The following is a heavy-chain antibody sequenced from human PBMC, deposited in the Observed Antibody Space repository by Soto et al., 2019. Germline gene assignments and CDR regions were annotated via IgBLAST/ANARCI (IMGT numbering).Heavy chain of an antibody. V-gene: IGHV1-18*01. J-gene: IGHJ6*02. Sequence: GASVKVSCKASGYTFTSYGISWVRQAPGQGLEWMGWISAYNGNTNYAQKLQGRVTMTTDTSTSTAYMELRSLRSDDTAAYYCARDLGYSSGWYGYYYGMDVWGQGTTVTVSS. CDR3: ARDLGYSSGWYGYYYGMDV. CDR2: ISAYNGNT. CDR1: GYTFTSYG. D-gene: IGHD6-19*01.